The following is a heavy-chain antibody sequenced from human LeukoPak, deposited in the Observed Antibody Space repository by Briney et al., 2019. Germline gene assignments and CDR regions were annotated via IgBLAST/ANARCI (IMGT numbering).Heavy chain of an antibody. V-gene: IGHV4-59*11. Sequence: SETLSLTCSVPGGAIISHYWSLIRQPPGKGLEWIGHIYYNGSTNYNPSLKSRVTMSVDTSKNHASLKLSSVTAADAGVYYCARAYFDFWRGFYYYYVDVWVKGTTVTVSS. J-gene: IGHJ6*03. CDR2: IYYNGST. CDR3: ARAYFDFWRGFYYYYVDV. CDR1: GGAIISHY. D-gene: IGHD3-3*01.